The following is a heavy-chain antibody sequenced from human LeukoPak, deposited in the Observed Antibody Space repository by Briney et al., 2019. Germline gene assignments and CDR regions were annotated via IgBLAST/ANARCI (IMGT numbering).Heavy chain of an antibody. Sequence: SETLSLTCNVTDGSISSYHWSWIRQPPGKGLQWLGYIFHSGSHHYNHSLKSRLTLSLDTSRSKISLKLDSVTAADTDVYFCARHSHSYGPYNWFDHWGQGALVTVSS. D-gene: IGHD3-16*01. CDR1: DGSISSYH. V-gene: IGHV4-59*08. CDR2: IFHSGSH. J-gene: IGHJ5*01. CDR3: ARHSHSYGPYNWFDH.